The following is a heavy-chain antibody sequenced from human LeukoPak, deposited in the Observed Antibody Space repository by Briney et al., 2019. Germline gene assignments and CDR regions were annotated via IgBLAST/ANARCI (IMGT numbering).Heavy chain of an antibody. CDR2: ISSSGYTI. V-gene: IGHV3-48*03. CDR3: ARVSGWSQQHFDY. Sequence: GGSLRLSCAASGFTFSTYETNWVRQAPGKGLEWVSYISSSGYTIYYADSVKGRFTISRDNAKNSLYLQMNSLRAEDTAVYYCARVSGWSQQHFDYWGQGTLVTVSS. CDR1: GFTFSTYE. J-gene: IGHJ4*02. D-gene: IGHD6-19*01.